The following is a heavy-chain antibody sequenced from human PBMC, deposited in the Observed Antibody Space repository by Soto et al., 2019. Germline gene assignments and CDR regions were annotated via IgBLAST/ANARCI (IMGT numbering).Heavy chain of an antibody. CDR1: GGSFSGYY. Sequence: SETLSLTCAVYGGSFSGYYWSWIRQPPGKGLEWIGEINHSGSTNYNPSLKSRVTISVDTSKNQFSLKLSSVTAADTAVYYCATSDVLRFLEWFQKAPHLAYWGQGTLVTVSS. D-gene: IGHD3-3*01. J-gene: IGHJ4*02. V-gene: IGHV4-34*01. CDR2: INHSGST. CDR3: ATSDVLRFLEWFQKAPHLAY.